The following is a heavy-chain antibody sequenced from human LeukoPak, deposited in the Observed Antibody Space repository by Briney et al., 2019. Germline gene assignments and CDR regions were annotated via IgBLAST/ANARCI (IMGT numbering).Heavy chain of an antibody. CDR2: IYYSGST. CDR1: GGSISSSSYY. CDR3: ARHRGSYNWNYGARGWFDP. D-gene: IGHD1-7*01. V-gene: IGHV4-39*07. J-gene: IGHJ5*02. Sequence: SETLSLTCTVSGGSISSSSYYWGWIRQPPGKGLEWIGSIYYSGSTYYNPSLKSRVTISVDTSKNQFSLKLSSVTAADTAVYYCARHRGSYNWNYGARGWFDPWGQGTLVTVSS.